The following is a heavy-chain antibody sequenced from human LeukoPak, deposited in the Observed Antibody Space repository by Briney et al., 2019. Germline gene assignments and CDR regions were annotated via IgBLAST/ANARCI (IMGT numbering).Heavy chain of an antibody. Sequence: PGGSLRLSCAASGFTFDDYGMSWVRQAPGKGLEWVSGINWNGGSTGYADSVKGRFTISRDNAKNSLYLQMNNLRAEDTALYYCARGTLKAAATDFDYWGQGTLVTVSS. CDR2: INWNGGST. J-gene: IGHJ4*02. CDR3: ARGTLKAAATDFDY. D-gene: IGHD6-13*01. V-gene: IGHV3-20*04. CDR1: GFTFDDYG.